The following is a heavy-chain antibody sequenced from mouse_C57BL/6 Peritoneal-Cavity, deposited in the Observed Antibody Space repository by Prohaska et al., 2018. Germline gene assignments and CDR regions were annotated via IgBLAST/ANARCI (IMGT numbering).Heavy chain of an antibody. V-gene: IGHV11-2*01. CDR1: GFTFSGFW. J-gene: IGHJ1*03. CDR3: MRYGNYWYFDV. CDR2: INSDGSAI. D-gene: IGHD2-1*01. Sequence: EVQLLETGGGLVQPGGSRGLSCEGSGFTFSGFWMSWVRQTPGKTLEWIGDINSDGSAINDAPSIKDRFTISRDNDKSTLYLQMSNVRSEDTATYFCMRYGNYWYFDVWGTGTTVTVSS.